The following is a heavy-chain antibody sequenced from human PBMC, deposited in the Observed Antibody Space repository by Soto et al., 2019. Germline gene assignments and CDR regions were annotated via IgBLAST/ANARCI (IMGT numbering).Heavy chain of an antibody. J-gene: IGHJ6*02. V-gene: IGHV3-23*01. D-gene: IGHD2-2*01. Sequence: PGGSLRLSCAVSGFTFSSYAMTWVRQAPGKGLEWVSAISDSGHNTYYADSVKGRFTISRDNSKSTLYFQMNSLRAEDTAIYYCAKAATYCSSSSCLRTPLPDVWGQGTTVTVS. CDR3: AKAATYCSSSSCLRTPLPDV. CDR2: ISDSGHNT. CDR1: GFTFSSYA.